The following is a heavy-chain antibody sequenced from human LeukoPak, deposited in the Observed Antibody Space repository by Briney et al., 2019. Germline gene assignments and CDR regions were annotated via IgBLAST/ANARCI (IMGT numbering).Heavy chain of an antibody. J-gene: IGHJ4*02. Sequence: GGSPRLSCAASGFSLSTNAMHWVRQAPGKGLEWLTVISFDGNKKLYADSVRGRFTISRDNSKNTLYLQMNSLRAEDTAVYYYARGEYSSGWYKGGRFDYWGQGTLVTVSS. D-gene: IGHD6-19*01. CDR3: ARGEYSSGWYKGGRFDY. V-gene: IGHV3-30*03. CDR2: ISFDGNKK. CDR1: GFSLSTNA.